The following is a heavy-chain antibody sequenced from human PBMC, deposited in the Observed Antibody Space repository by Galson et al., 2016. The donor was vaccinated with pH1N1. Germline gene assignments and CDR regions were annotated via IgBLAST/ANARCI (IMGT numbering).Heavy chain of an antibody. Sequence: LRPSCAASGFSFSTYGMSWVRQAAGKGMEWVATVSGRGDITYYADSLKGRVTISRDNSRSIVYLQLNSLRPHDTGVYFRAKNDAYSSGSYFDFWGQGTLVTVSS. D-gene: IGHD3-22*01. V-gene: IGHV3-23*01. CDR3: AKNDAYSSGSYFDF. J-gene: IGHJ4*02. CDR2: VSGRGDIT. CDR1: GFSFSTYG.